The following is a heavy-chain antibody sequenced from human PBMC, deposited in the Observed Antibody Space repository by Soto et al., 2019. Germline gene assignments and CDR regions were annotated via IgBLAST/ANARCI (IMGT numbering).Heavy chain of an antibody. CDR3: ARGGIAVAGDDDAFDI. V-gene: IGHV1-2*04. CDR2: INPNSGGT. D-gene: IGHD6-19*01. J-gene: IGHJ3*02. CDR1: GYTFTGYY. Sequence: ASVKVSCKASGYTFTGYYMHWVRQAPGQGLEWMGWINPNSGGTNYAQKFQGWVTMTRDTSISTAYMELSRLRSDDTAVYYCARGGIAVAGDDDAFDIWGQGTMVTVSS.